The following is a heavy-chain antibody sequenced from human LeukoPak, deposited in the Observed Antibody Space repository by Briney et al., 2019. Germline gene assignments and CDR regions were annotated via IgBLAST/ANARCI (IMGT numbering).Heavy chain of an antibody. CDR2: IYYSGST. D-gene: IGHD3-3*01. CDR1: GGSISSSY. J-gene: IGHJ2*01. V-gene: IGHV4-59*08. CDR3: ATWDDSSVAWYFDL. Sequence: PSETLSLTCTVSGGSISSSYWSWIRQPPGKGLEWIGYIYYSGSTNYNPSLKSRVTISVDTSKNQFSLKLSSVTAADTAVYYCATWDDSSVAWYFDLWGRGTLVTVSS.